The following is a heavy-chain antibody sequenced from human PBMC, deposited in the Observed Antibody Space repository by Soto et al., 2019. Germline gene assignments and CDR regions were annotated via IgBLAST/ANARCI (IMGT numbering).Heavy chain of an antibody. D-gene: IGHD3-9*01. CDR2: IYWDDDK. V-gene: IGHV2-5*02. CDR3: ARRLVDDLLGNPFDP. CDR1: GFSLSTNGVA. Sequence: QITLKESGPPLVKPTQTLTLTCSFSGFSLSTNGVAVGWIRQPPGKALEWLALIYWDDDKRYNPSLKSRLAITKDTSTNQVVLTMTNMDPVDTGTYYCARRLVDDLLGNPFDPWGQGILVTVSS. J-gene: IGHJ5*02.